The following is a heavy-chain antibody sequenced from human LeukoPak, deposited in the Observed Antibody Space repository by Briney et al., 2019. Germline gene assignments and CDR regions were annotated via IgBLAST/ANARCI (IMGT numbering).Heavy chain of an antibody. CDR1: GGSISGYY. D-gene: IGHD5-12*01. J-gene: IGHJ5*01. Sequence: SETLSLTCTVSGGSISGYYWTWIRQLPGKGLEWIGYIYNSGITNYNPSLKSRVTVSVDTSKNQFSLRLTSVTAADPAVYYCARSLPSLGYLFDSWGHGTLVTASS. V-gene: IGHV4-59*08. CDR3: ARSLPSLGYLFDS. CDR2: IYNSGIT.